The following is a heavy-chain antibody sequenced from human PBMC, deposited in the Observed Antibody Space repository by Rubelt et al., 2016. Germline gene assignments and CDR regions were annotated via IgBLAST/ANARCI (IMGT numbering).Heavy chain of an antibody. CDR3: ARECPPLHGNYYDGMDV. CDR2: IYSGGST. Sequence: GGGLIQPGGSLRLSCAASGFTVSSNYMSWVRQAPGKGLEWVSVIYSGGSTYYADSVKGRFTISRDNSKNTLTLQMNSLRAEDTAVYYCARECPPLHGNYYDGMDVWGQGTTVTVSS. V-gene: IGHV3-53*01. D-gene: IGHD5-24*01. CDR1: GFTVSSNY. J-gene: IGHJ6*02.